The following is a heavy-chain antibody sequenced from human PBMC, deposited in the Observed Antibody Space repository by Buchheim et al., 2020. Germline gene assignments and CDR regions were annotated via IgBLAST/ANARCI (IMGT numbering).Heavy chain of an antibody. V-gene: IGHV3-33*01. CDR3: ARDGSGSYSYFDY. Sequence: QVQLVESGGGVVQPGRSLRLSCAASGFTFSSYGMHWVRQAPGKGLEWVAVIWYDGSNKYYADSVRGRFTISRNNSKNRLYLQMNSLRAEDTAVYYCARDGSGSYSYFDYWGQGTL. D-gene: IGHD1-26*01. CDR2: IWYDGSNK. J-gene: IGHJ4*02. CDR1: GFTFSSYG.